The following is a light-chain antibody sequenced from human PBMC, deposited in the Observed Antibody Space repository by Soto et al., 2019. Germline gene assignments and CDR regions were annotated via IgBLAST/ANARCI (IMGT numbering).Light chain of an antibody. CDR3: CSYAASPSYV. V-gene: IGLV2-11*01. CDR2: DVN. CDR1: SSDVGGYNY. Sequence: QSALTQPRSVPGSPGQSVTVSCTGTSSDVGGYNYVSWYQQHPGKAPKLMIYDVNKRPSGVPDRFSGSKSGNTASLTISGLQAEDEADYYCCSYAASPSYVFGTGTKLTVL. J-gene: IGLJ1*01.